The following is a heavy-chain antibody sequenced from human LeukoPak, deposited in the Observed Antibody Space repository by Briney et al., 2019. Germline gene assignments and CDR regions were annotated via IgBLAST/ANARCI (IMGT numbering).Heavy chain of an antibody. V-gene: IGHV4-59*01. Sequence: PSETLSLTCTVSGGSITSYYWNWIRQPPGKGLEWSGHIHYSGSANYDPSLKSRLTISADTSKNQFSLRLSSVTAADTAVYYCARATTFLPYFDYWGQGTLVTVSS. CDR2: IHYSGSA. J-gene: IGHJ4*02. CDR3: ARATTFLPYFDY. D-gene: IGHD1-14*01. CDR1: GGSITSYY.